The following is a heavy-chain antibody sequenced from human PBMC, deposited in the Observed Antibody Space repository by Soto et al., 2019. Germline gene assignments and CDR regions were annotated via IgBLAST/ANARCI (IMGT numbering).Heavy chain of an antibody. V-gene: IGHV1-69*01. CDR3: ARASPSICGGGNCYRLDSYFDS. J-gene: IGHJ4*03. Sequence: QVQLVQSGAEVKKPGSSLKVSCKTSGVTFSTSGISWVRQGPGQGLEWMGGIIPLFGTPKYARKFQGRVSLTAYDAATATYLVLSGLSSDGTAIYYCARASPSICGGGNCYRLDSYFDSWGQGSQVVVSS. D-gene: IGHD2-21*01. CDR2: IIPLFGTP. CDR1: GVTFSTSG.